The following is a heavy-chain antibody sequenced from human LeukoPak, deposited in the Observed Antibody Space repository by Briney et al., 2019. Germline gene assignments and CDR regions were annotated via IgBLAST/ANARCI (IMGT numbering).Heavy chain of an antibody. V-gene: IGHV4-59*12. CDR3: ARDSSDAFDI. CDR2: IYYSGST. D-gene: IGHD2-2*01. J-gene: IGHJ3*02. CDR1: GGSIRSYY. Sequence: PSETLSLTCTVSGGSIRSYYWSWIRQPPGKGLEWIGYIYYSGSTNYNPSLKSRVTISVDTSKNQFSLKLSSVTAADTAVYYCARDSSDAFDIWGQGTMVTVSS.